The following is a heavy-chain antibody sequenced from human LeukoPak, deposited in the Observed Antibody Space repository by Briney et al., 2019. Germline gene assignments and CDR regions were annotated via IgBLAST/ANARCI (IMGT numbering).Heavy chain of an antibody. Sequence: GGSLRLSCAASGFTFSNYFMHWVRQAPGKGLVWVSRVSGDGTTTMYADSVKGRFTISRVNAKNTLYLQMNSLRDEDTAVYYCARRVDATRWFDPWGQGTLVAVSS. D-gene: IGHD2-15*01. CDR3: ARRVDATRWFDP. CDR1: GFTFSNYF. V-gene: IGHV3-74*03. CDR2: VSGDGTTT. J-gene: IGHJ5*02.